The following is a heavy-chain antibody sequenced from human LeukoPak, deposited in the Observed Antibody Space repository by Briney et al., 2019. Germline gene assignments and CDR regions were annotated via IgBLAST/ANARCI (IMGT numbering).Heavy chain of an antibody. CDR1: GFTFSSYA. J-gene: IGHJ1*01. V-gene: IGHV3-23*01. CDR3: AKVGRYYYDSSGYYPEYFQH. CDR2: ISGSGGST. D-gene: IGHD3-22*01. Sequence: PGGSLRLSCAASGFTFSSYAMSWVRQATGKGLEWVSAISGSGGSTYYADSVKGRFTISRDNSKNTLYLQMNSLRAEDTAVYYCAKVGRYYYDSSGYYPEYFQHWGQGTLVTVSS.